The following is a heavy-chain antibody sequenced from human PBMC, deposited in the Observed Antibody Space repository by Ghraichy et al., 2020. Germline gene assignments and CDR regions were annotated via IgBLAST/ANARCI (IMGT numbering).Heavy chain of an antibody. D-gene: IGHD6-6*01. V-gene: IGHV3-23*01. Sequence: GGSLRLSCAASGFIFRNYAMSWVRQAPGKGLEWVAGIEGSSGITFYAESVKGRFIISRDNSKNTLYLQLDSLRAEDTARYYCAKDRPGSFDPWGQGTLVIVSS. J-gene: IGHJ5*02. CDR1: GFIFRNYA. CDR3: AKDRPGSFDP. CDR2: IEGSSGIT.